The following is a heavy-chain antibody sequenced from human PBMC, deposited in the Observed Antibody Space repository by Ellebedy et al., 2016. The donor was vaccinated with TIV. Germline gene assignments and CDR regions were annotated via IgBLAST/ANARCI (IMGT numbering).Heavy chain of an antibody. Sequence: GESLKISXAASGFTFSSYAMSWVRQAPGKGLEWVSAISGRGGSTYYADSVKGRFAISRDNSKNTLSLQMNSLRAEDTAVYYCAKLSVGDIDAFDIWGQGTMVTVSS. V-gene: IGHV3-23*01. CDR2: ISGRGGST. CDR3: AKLSVGDIDAFDI. CDR1: GFTFSSYA. D-gene: IGHD1-26*01. J-gene: IGHJ3*02.